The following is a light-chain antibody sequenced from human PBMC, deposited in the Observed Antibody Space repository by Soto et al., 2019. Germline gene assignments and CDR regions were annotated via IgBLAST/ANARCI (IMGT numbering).Light chain of an antibody. CDR1: QSVSSN. CDR2: DAS. CDR3: QHFNIWPYT. V-gene: IGKV3-15*01. J-gene: IGKJ2*01. Sequence: EIVMTQSPVTLSVSPGERATLSCRASQSVSSNLAWYQQKPGQAPRLLIYDASTRATGIPARFSGSGSGTEFTLTISSPQSEDFAIYYCQHFNIWPYTFGQGTKVDNK.